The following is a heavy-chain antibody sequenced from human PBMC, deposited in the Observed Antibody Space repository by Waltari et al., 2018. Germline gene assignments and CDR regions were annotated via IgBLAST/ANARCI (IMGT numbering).Heavy chain of an antibody. CDR1: GGSISSTSYY. D-gene: IGHD2-15*01. CDR3: ARPGRVGGGSLMGLDY. Sequence: QLQLQESGPGLVKPSETLSLTCSVSGGSISSTSYYRGWIRQPPGKGLEWIGSFSYNGNTYYNPSLKSRVTISVDTSKNQFSLQLTSVTAADTAMYYCARPGRVGGGSLMGLDYWGQGTLVTVSS. V-gene: IGHV4-39*01. J-gene: IGHJ4*02. CDR2: FSYNGNT.